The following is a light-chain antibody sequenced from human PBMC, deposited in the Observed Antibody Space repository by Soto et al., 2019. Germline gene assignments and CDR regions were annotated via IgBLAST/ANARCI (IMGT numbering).Light chain of an antibody. CDR3: ASLTTTSTRV. Sequence: QSALTQPASVSGSPGQSITVSCTGTSSDIGFYNYVSWYQQHPGKAPKLIIYEVSNRPSEVSNRFSGSKSGNTASLTVSGLQAEEEADYYCASLTTTSTRVFGTGTKVTVL. V-gene: IGLV2-14*01. CDR1: SSDIGFYNY. J-gene: IGLJ1*01. CDR2: EVS.